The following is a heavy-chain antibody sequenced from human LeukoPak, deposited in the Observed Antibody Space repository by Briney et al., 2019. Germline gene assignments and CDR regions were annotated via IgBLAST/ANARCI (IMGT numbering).Heavy chain of an antibody. J-gene: IGHJ3*02. CDR1: GGSISIGSYY. Sequence: SETLSLTCTVSGGSISIGSYYWSWIRQPAGKGLEWIGRIYTSGSTNYNPSLKSRVTISVDTSKNQFSLKLSSVTAADTAVYYCARLVKKTGYSSGWYGGAFDIWGQGTMVTVSS. CDR3: ARLVKKTGYSSGWYGGAFDI. V-gene: IGHV4-61*02. CDR2: IYTSGST. D-gene: IGHD6-19*01.